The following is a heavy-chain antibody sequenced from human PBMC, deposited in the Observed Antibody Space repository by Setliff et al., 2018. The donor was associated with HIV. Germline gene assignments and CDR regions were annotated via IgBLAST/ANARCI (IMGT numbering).Heavy chain of an antibody. Sequence: GGSLRLSCAASGFTFSSYGMHWVRQAPGKGLEWVSVIYRDSNDAYFVDSVKGRFSISRDNSKNTPYLQMNSLRAEDTAVYYCARDRLESLWYGDLHYMDVWGKGTTVTVSS. V-gene: IGHV3-NL1*01. J-gene: IGHJ6*03. CDR2: IYRDSNDA. CDR3: ARDRLESLWYGDLHYMDV. CDR1: GFTFSSYG. D-gene: IGHD3-10*01.